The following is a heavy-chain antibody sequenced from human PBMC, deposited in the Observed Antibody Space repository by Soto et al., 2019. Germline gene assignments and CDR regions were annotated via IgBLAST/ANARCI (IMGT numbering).Heavy chain of an antibody. D-gene: IGHD3-3*01. J-gene: IGHJ4*02. Sequence: SETLSLTCTVSGGSISSYYWSWIRQPPGKGLEWIGYIYYSGSTNYNPSLKSRVTISVDTSKNQFSLKLSSVTAADTAVYYCARAEGRITIFGVVIISYDYWGQGTLVTVSS. CDR2: IYYSGST. CDR3: ARAEGRITIFGVVIISYDY. V-gene: IGHV4-59*01. CDR1: GGSISSYY.